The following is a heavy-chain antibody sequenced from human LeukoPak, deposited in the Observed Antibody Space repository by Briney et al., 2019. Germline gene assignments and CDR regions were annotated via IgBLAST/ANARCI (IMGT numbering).Heavy chain of an antibody. CDR3: ARDDHDYYGPDV. CDR2: ISSSSYI. D-gene: IGHD3-10*01. V-gene: IGHV3-21*01. Sequence: GGSLRLSCAASGFTFSSFSMNWVRQAPGKGLEWVSSISSSSYIYYADSVKGRFTISRDNAKNSLYPQMNSLRAEDTAVYYCARDDHDYYGPDVWGQRTTVTVSS. J-gene: IGHJ6*02. CDR1: GFTFSSFS.